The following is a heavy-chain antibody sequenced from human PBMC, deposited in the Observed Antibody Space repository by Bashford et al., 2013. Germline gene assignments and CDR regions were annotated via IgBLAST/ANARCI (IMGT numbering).Heavy chain of an antibody. CDR3: AKSTETPRATKGAFDI. J-gene: IGHJ3*02. D-gene: IGHD1/OR15-1a*01. Sequence: VRQAPGKGLEWVANIKEDGSEKYYVDSVKGRFTISRDNAKNSLFLQMNSLRDEDTAVYYCAKSTETPRATKGAFDIWGQGDNGHRLL. CDR2: IKEDGSEK. V-gene: IGHV3-7*03.